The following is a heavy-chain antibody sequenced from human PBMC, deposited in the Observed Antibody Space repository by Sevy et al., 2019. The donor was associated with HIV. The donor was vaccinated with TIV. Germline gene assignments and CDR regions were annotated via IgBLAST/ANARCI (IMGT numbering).Heavy chain of an antibody. CDR2: IYYSGST. V-gene: IGHV4-59*13. CDR1: GGSISSYY. Sequence: SETLSLTCTVSGGSISSYYWNWIRQPPGKGLEWIGYIYYSGSTNYNPSLKSRVTISVDTSKNHFSLKLSSVTAADTAVYYCARLRQLPPGYYGMDVWGQGTTVTVSS. CDR3: ARLRQLPPGYYGMDV. D-gene: IGHD6-6*01. J-gene: IGHJ6*02.